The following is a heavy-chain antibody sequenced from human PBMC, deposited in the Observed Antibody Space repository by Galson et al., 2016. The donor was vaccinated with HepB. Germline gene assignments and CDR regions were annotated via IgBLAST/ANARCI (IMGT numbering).Heavy chain of an antibody. J-gene: IGHJ4*02. D-gene: IGHD2-8*01. CDR2: INAGNDYT. V-gene: IGHV1-3*01. CDR3: ARGGYCANGICARLDY. CDR1: GYTFSNYA. Sequence: SVKVSCKASGYTFSNYAMHWVRQAPGQRLEWMGWINAGNDYTKYSQKFQGRVTITRDTSASTAYMELISLRYEDTAVYFCARGGYCANGICARLDYWGQGPLVTVSP.